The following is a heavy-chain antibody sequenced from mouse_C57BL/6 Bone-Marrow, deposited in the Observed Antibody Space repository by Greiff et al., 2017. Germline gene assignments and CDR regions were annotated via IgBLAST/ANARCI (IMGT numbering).Heavy chain of an antibody. CDR1: GFTFSSYG. Sequence: EVQLVESGGDLVKPGGSLKLSCAASGFTFSSYGMSWVRQTPDKRLEWVATISSGGSYTYYPDSVKGRFTISRDKAKNTRYLQMSSLKSEDTAMYYCARQGAMDYWGQGTSVTVSS. CDR2: ISSGGSYT. J-gene: IGHJ4*01. V-gene: IGHV5-6*01. CDR3: ARQGAMDY.